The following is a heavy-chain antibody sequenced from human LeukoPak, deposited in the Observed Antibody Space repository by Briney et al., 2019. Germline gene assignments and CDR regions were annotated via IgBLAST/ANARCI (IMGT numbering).Heavy chain of an antibody. V-gene: IGHV4-59*12. CDR2: IFYSGST. Sequence: PSETLSLTCTVSGGSISSYYWSWVRQPPGKGLEWIGYIFYSGSTNYNPSLKSRLTISVDTSKNQFSLKLSSVTAADTAVYYCAREPGVRGSFDIWGQGTKVTVSS. D-gene: IGHD2-15*01. CDR3: AREPGVRGSFDI. J-gene: IGHJ3*02. CDR1: GGSISSYY.